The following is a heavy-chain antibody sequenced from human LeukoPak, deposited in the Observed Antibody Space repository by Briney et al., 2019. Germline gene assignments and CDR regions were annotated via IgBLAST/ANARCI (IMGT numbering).Heavy chain of an antibody. J-gene: IGHJ6*02. V-gene: IGHV3-23*01. CDR2: ICGSGGST. CDR3: AKEDPIAAAGMVYYYYGMAV. CDR1: GFTFSSNA. Sequence: GGSLRLSCAASGFTFSSNAMTWVRQAPGKGLEWVSTICGSGGSTYYADSLKGRFTISRDTSKTTLYLQMNSLRVEDTAVYYCAKEDPIAAAGMVYYYYGMAVWGQGTTVTVSS. D-gene: IGHD6-13*01.